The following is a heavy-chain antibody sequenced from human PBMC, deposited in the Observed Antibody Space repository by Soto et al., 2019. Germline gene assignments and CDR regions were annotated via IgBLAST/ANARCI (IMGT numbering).Heavy chain of an antibody. V-gene: IGHV3-48*01. Sequence: GGSLRLSCAASGFTFNSYATNWVRQAPGKGLEWVSYISSSSSTIYYADSVKGRFTISRDNAKNSLYLQMNSLRAEDTAVYYCARDGGDYGYYYYYYMDVCGKGTTVTVSS. CDR2: ISSSSSTI. D-gene: IGHD4-17*01. CDR1: GFTFNSYA. J-gene: IGHJ6*03. CDR3: ARDGGDYGYYYYYYMDV.